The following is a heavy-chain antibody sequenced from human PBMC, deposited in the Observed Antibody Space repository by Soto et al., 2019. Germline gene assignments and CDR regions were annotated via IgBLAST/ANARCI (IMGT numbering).Heavy chain of an antibody. CDR2: ISVSGGRT. CDR1: GFTFRNYG. CDR3: AKDQPESTSWYGGFDY. V-gene: IGHV3-23*01. Sequence: PGGSLRLSCAASGFTFRNYGMSWFRQAPGKGLEWVSVISVSGGRTDYADSVKGRFTISRDNSQKMVYLEMSSLRADDTAVYYCAKDQPESTSWYGGFDYWGQGTLVTVSS. J-gene: IGHJ4*02. D-gene: IGHD6-13*01.